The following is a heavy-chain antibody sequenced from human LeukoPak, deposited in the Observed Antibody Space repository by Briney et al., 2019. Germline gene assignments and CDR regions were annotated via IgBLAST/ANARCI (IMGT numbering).Heavy chain of an antibody. CDR3: ARDVPYYYDSSGYYSPFDC. CDR1: GFTFSTYA. Sequence: GGSLRLSCAASGFTFSTYAMTWVRQAPGKGLEWVSDLSGTGGRTYYADSVKGRFTISRDNSKNTVDLLMNSLRAEDTAIYYCARDVPYYYDSSGYYSPFDCWGQGTLVTVSS. D-gene: IGHD3-22*01. CDR2: LSGTGGRT. J-gene: IGHJ4*02. V-gene: IGHV3-23*01.